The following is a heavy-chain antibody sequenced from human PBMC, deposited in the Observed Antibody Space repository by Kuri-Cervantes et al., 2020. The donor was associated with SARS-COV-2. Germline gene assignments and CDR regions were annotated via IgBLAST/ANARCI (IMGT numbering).Heavy chain of an antibody. D-gene: IGHD1-26*01. CDR1: GFTFSSYD. Sequence: GESLKISCAACGFTFSSYDMHWVRQATGKGLEWVSAIGTAGDTYYPGSVKGQFTISRDNSKNTLYLQMNSLRAEDTAVYYCARPYSGSYAAFFDYWGQGTLVTVSS. V-gene: IGHV3-13*03. CDR3: ARPYSGSYAAFFDY. J-gene: IGHJ4*02. CDR2: IGTAGDT.